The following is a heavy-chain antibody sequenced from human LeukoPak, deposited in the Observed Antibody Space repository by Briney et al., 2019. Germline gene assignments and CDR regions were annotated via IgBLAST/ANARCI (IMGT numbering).Heavy chain of an antibody. CDR3: ARGTYYYDSSGYPTDY. CDR1: GFTFSSYG. D-gene: IGHD3-22*01. CDR2: IWYDGSNK. V-gene: IGHV3-33*01. Sequence: PGGSLRLSCAASGFTFSSYGMHWVRQAPGKGLEWVAVIWYDGSNKYYADSVKGRFTISRDNSKNTLYLQMNSLRAEDTAVYYCARGTYYYDSSGYPTDYWGQGTLVTDSS. J-gene: IGHJ4*02.